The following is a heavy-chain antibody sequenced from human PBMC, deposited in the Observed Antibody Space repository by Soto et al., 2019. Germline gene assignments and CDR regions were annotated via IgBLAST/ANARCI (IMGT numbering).Heavy chain of an antibody. Sequence: QITLKESGPPLVKPTQTLTLTCTFSGFSLSTSGVGVGWIRQPPGKALEWLALIYWDDDKRYSPSLKSRLTMXKHXSKNQVVLTMTNMDPVDTATYYCAHVYGGYDNFDYWGQGTLVTVSS. CDR3: AHVYGGYDNFDY. D-gene: IGHD5-12*01. V-gene: IGHV2-5*02. J-gene: IGHJ4*02. CDR2: IYWDDDK. CDR1: GFSLSTSGVG.